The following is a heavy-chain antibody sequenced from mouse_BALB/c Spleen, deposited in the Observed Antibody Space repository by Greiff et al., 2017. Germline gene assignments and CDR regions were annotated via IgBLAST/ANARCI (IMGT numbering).Heavy chain of an antibody. CDR3: ARNYRYSYYAMDY. Sequence: EVNVVESGGGLVQPGGSRKLSCAASGFTFSDYGMAWVRQAPGKGPEWVAFISNLAYSIYYADTVTGRFTISRENAKNTLYLEMSSLRSEDTAMYYCARNYRYSYYAMDYWGQGTSVTVSS. J-gene: IGHJ4*01. CDR1: GFTFSDYG. D-gene: IGHD2-14*01. V-gene: IGHV5-15*02. CDR2: ISNLAYSI.